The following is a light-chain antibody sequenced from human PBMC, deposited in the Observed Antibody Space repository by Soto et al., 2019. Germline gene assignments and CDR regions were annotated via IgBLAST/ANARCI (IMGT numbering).Light chain of an antibody. CDR1: QSVLYSSNNKNY. J-gene: IGKJ3*01. CDR2: WAS. V-gene: IGKV4-1*01. CDR3: QQYYSTRLT. Sequence: DIVMTQSPDSLAVSLGERATINCKSSQSVLYSSNNKNYLAWYQQKPGQPPKLLIYWASTRESRVPDRFSGSGSGTDFTLTISSLQAEDVAVYYCQQYYSTRLTFGPGTKVDIK.